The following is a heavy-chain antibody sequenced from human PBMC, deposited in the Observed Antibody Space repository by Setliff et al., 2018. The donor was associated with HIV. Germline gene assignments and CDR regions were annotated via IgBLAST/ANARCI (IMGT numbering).Heavy chain of an antibody. CDR3: ATPPIAWVRGYPQGWYFDL. CDR2: IYHTGST. J-gene: IGHJ2*01. D-gene: IGHD3-10*01. V-gene: IGHV4-38-2*02. Sequence: NPSETLSLTCTVSGYSISSDYYWGWIRQPPGKGLEWIGSIYHTGSTYYNPSLKSRVTISVDTSKNQFSLKLTSVTAAETAVYYRATPPIAWVRGYPQGWYFDLWGRGTLVTVSS. CDR1: GYSISSDYY.